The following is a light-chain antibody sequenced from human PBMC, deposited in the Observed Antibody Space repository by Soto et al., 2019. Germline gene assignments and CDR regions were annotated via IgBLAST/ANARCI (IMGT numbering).Light chain of an antibody. Sequence: EIVLKQSPGTLSLSPGERATLSCRASRSVNNNYLAWYQQKPGQAPRLLIYGASSRATGIPDRFSGSGSGTDFTLTISRLEPEDFAVYYCQQYGSSQTFGQGTKVDIK. CDR2: GAS. CDR3: QQYGSSQT. V-gene: IGKV3-20*01. J-gene: IGKJ1*01. CDR1: RSVNNNY.